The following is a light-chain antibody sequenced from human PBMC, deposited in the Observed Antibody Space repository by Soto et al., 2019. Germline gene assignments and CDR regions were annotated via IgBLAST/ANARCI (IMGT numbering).Light chain of an antibody. CDR1: QGISTY. CDR2: AAS. CDR3: QKYNSAPLT. V-gene: IGKV1-27*01. J-gene: IGKJ4*01. Sequence: GGRVTIPCRASQGISTYLAWYQQKPGKVPKLLIYAASTLQSGVPSRFSGSGSGTEFTLTISSLQPEDVATYYCQKYNSAPLTFGGGTKVEIK.